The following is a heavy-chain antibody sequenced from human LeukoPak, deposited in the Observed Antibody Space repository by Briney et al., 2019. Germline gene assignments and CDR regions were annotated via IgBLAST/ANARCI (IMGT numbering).Heavy chain of an antibody. V-gene: IGHV1-8*01. CDR2: MNPNSGNT. D-gene: IGHD2-2*01. Sequence: ASVRVSCKTSRYTFTNYDINWVRQATGQGLEWMGWMNPNSGNTGYAQKFQGRVTMTRNTSISTAYMELSSLRSEDTAVYYCARPHCSSTDCHPPEWFDPWGQGTLVTVSS. CDR3: ARPHCSSTDCHPPEWFDP. J-gene: IGHJ5*02. CDR1: RYTFTNYD.